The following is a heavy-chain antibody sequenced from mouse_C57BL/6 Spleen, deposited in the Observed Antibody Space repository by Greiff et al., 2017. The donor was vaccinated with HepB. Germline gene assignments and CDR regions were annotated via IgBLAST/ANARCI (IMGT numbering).Heavy chain of an antibody. Sequence: VQLQQSGAELVRPGSSVKLSCKASGYTFTSYWMHWVKQRPIQGLEWIGNIDPSDSETHYNQKFKDKATLTVDKSSSTAYMKLSSLTSEDSAVYYSARRGDCGSSGGVDNWGQGTTLTVSS. CDR1: GYTFTSYW. V-gene: IGHV1-52*01. J-gene: IGHJ2*01. CDR2: IDPSDSET. CDR3: ARRGDCGSSGGVDN. D-gene: IGHD1-1*01.